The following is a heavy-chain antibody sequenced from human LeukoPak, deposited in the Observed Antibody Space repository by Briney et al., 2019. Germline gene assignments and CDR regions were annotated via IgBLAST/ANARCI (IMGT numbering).Heavy chain of an antibody. CDR1: GFTFSSYW. V-gene: IGHV3-74*01. Sequence: PGGSLRLSSAASGFTFSSYWMHWVRQAPGKGLVWVSRIKSDGSSTSYADSVKGRFTISRDNGMNTLYLQMNSLRAEDTAVYYCARDPFGESSYWGRGILVTVSS. CDR3: ARDPFGESSY. J-gene: IGHJ4*02. CDR2: IKSDGSST. D-gene: IGHD3-16*02.